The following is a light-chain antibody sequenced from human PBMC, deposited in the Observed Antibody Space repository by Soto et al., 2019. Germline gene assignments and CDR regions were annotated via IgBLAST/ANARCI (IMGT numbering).Light chain of an antibody. CDR2: YDD. J-gene: IGLJ2*01. CDR1: SSNIGNNA. CDR3: AAWDDSLNGPV. V-gene: IGLV1-36*01. Sequence: QSVLTQPPSVSEAPRQRVTISCSGSSSNIGNNAVNWYQQLPGEAPKLLIYYDDLLPSGVSDRFSGSKSGTSASLAISGLQSEDEADYYCAAWDDSLNGPVFGGGTKVTV.